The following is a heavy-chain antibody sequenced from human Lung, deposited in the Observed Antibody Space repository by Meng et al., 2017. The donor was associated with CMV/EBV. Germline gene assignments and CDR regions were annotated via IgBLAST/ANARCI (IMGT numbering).Heavy chain of an antibody. D-gene: IGHD2-8*01. CDR1: GFTCSSSS. V-gene: IGHV3-30*02. CDR2: IANDGSTK. Sequence: SGVGLVRPGGSLDLSCAASGFTCSSSSMQWHLQRQGKGFGWVSFIANDGSTKTYTDSVKVRFTISRDDSEDTVYLETNSLKVKDMSVYYCAKDLYYSFDYWGQGTLVTVSS. J-gene: IGHJ4*02. CDR3: AKDLYYSFDY.